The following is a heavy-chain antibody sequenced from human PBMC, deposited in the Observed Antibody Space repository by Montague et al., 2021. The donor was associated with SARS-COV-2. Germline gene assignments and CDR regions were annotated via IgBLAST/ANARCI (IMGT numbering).Heavy chain of an antibody. J-gene: IGHJ6*02. V-gene: IGHV4-61*02. Sequence: TLSLTCTVPGGSISSGSYYWSWIRQPAGKGLEWIGRIYTSGSTNYNPSLKSRVTISVDTSKNQFSLKLTSVTAADTAVYYCARVGVGTMVRGVIPAYYYYGMDVWGQGTTVTVSS. D-gene: IGHD3-10*01. CDR3: ARVGVGTMVRGVIPAYYYYGMDV. CDR2: IYTSGST. CDR1: GGSISSGSYY.